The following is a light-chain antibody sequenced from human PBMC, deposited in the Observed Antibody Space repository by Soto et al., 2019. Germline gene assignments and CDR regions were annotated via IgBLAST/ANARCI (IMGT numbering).Light chain of an antibody. CDR3: QQRSNWPPIT. V-gene: IGKV3-11*01. Sequence: VLKESPVTVSCSAGERATLASRASQSFRGLLAWYQQKPGQAPRLLIYDAYNRATGIPPRFSGSGSGTDFTLTISSLEPEDFAVYYCQQRSNWPPITFGQGTRLEIK. CDR1: QSFRGL. J-gene: IGKJ5*01. CDR2: DAY.